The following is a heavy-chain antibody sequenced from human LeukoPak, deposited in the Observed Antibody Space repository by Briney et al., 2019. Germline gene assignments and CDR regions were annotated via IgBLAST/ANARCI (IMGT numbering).Heavy chain of an antibody. V-gene: IGHV1-8*01. D-gene: IGHD3-3*01. CDR1: GYTFTSYD. J-gene: IGHJ6*03. CDR3: AGVPYYDFWSGSPYYYYYMDV. CDR2: MNPNCGNT. Sequence: ASVKVSCKASGYTFTSYDINWVRQATGQGLEWMGWMNPNCGNTGYAQKFQGRVTMTRNTSISTAYMELSSLRSEDAAVYYCAGVPYYDFWSGSPYYYYYMDVWGKGTTVTVSS.